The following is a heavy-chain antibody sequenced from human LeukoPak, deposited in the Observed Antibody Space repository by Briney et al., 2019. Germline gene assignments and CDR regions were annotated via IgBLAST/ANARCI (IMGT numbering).Heavy chain of an antibody. D-gene: IGHD6-13*01. CDR1: GFTFNSYS. V-gene: IGHV3-21*04. CDR3: ARDQWSSSFYYYYYMDV. Sequence: GGSLRLSCAASGFTFNSYSMNWVRQAPGKGLEWVSSISGSNSYIYYADSMKGRFTISRDNAKNSLYLQMNSLRAEDTAVYYCARDQWSSSFYYYYYMDVWGKGTTVTISS. CDR2: ISGSNSYI. J-gene: IGHJ6*03.